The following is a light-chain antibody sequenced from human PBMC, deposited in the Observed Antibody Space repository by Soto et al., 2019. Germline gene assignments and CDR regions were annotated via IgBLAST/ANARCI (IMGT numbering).Light chain of an antibody. CDR3: SSYTRSTAYV. CDR1: SSDIGTYNY. V-gene: IGLV2-14*01. J-gene: IGLJ1*01. Sequence: QSVLTQPASVSGSPGQSITISCTGTSSDIGTYNYVSWYQQHPGKAPKLMIYEVSNRPSGVSNRFSGSKSGNTASLTISGLQAEDEADYYCSSYTRSTAYVFGNGTKVTV. CDR2: EVS.